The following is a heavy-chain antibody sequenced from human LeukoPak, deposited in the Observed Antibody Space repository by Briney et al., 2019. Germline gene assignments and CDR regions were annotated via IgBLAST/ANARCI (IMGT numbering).Heavy chain of an antibody. D-gene: IGHD2-2*01. CDR1: GGSINTDH. CDR3: AREPARVPDYYFDY. V-gene: IGHV4-4*07. Sequence: SETLSLTCTISGGSINTDHWSWIRLPAGKGLEWIGRLHTGGSGSATYNPSLKSRAIVSIDKSKNQFSLNLLSVTAADTAVYYCAREPARVPDYYFDYWGQGTLVTVSS. J-gene: IGHJ4*02. CDR2: LHTGGSGSA.